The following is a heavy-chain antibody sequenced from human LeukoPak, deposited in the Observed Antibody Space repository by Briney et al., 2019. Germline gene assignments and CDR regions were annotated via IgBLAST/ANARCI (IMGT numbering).Heavy chain of an antibody. CDR2: ISGSGDST. Sequence: GGSLRLSCAASGFTFSTYAVNWVRQAPGKGLEWVSTISGSGDSTYYADSVKGRFTISIDNSKDTLYLQMSSVRVDDTAVYYCARDRGRYYDSSGYFHPWYFDLWGRGTLVTVSS. D-gene: IGHD3-22*01. J-gene: IGHJ2*01. V-gene: IGHV3-23*01. CDR1: GFTFSTYA. CDR3: ARDRGRYYDSSGYFHPWYFDL.